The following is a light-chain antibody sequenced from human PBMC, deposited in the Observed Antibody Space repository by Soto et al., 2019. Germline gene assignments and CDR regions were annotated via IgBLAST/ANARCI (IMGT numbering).Light chain of an antibody. J-gene: IGKJ1*01. V-gene: IGKV3-20*01. CDR3: QQYDSSPRT. CDR1: QSVSTRS. CDR2: GAS. Sequence: EIVLTQSPGTLSLSPGERATLSCRASQSVSTRSLAWYQQKPGQAPRLLISGASSRAADIPDRFSGSGSGTDFTLTITRMETEDSAVYYCQQYDSSPRTFGQGTKVDI.